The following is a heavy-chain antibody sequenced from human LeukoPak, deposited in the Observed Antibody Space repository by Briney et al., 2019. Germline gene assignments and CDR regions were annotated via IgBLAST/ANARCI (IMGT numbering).Heavy chain of an antibody. J-gene: IGHJ4*02. D-gene: IGHD4-17*01. CDR2: ISGSSGLT. CDR1: GFTFSNYA. CDR3: ARRGESANYGDYRFDY. Sequence: GGSLRLSCAASGFTFSNYAMSWVRQAPGRGLEWVSAISGSSGLTYYADSVKGRFTISRDNSKNTLYLQMNSLRAEGTAVYYCARRGESANYGDYRFDYWGQGTLVTVSS. V-gene: IGHV3-23*01.